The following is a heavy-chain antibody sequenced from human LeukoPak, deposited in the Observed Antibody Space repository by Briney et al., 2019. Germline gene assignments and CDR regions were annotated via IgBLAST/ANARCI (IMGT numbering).Heavy chain of an antibody. Sequence: SQTLSLTCTVSGGSISRGTYYWSWIRQPAGKGLELIGRIYSTGSTNYNPSLKSRVTISADTSKNQFSLKLNSVTAADTAVYYCARSSKLGYCSSASCYGDAFDIWGLGTMVTVSS. CDR3: ARSSKLGYCSSASCYGDAFDI. J-gene: IGHJ3*02. CDR1: GGSISRGTYY. CDR2: IYSTGST. D-gene: IGHD2-2*01. V-gene: IGHV4-61*02.